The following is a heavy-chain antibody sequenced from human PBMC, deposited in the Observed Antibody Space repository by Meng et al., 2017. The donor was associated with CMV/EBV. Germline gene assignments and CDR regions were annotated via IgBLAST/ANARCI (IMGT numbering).Heavy chain of an antibody. Sequence: GESLKISCAASGFTFSSYAMSWVRQAPGKGLEWVSAISGSGGSTYYADSVKGRFTISRDNSKNTLYLQMNSLRAEDTAVYYCAKDPTYYYDSRNFDYWGQGTLVTVSS. V-gene: IGHV3-23*01. CDR3: AKDPTYYYDSRNFDY. D-gene: IGHD3-22*01. J-gene: IGHJ4*02. CDR1: GFTFSSYA. CDR2: ISGSGGST.